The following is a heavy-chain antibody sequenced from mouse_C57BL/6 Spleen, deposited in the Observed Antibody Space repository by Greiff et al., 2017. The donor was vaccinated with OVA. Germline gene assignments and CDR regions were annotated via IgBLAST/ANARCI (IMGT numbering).Heavy chain of an antibody. CDR3: ARREGYYGSFYAMDY. CDR2: ISSGSSTI. J-gene: IGHJ4*01. D-gene: IGHD1-1*01. CDR1: GFTFSDYG. V-gene: IGHV5-17*01. Sequence: EVHLVESGGGLVKPGGSLKLSCAASGFTFSDYGMHWVRQAPEQGLEWVAYISSGSSTIYYADTVKGRFTISRDNAKNTLFLQMTSLRSEDTAMYYCARREGYYGSFYAMDYWGQGTSVTVSS.